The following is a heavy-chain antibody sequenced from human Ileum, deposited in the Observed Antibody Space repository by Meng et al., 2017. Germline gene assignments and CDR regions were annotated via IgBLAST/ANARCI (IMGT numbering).Heavy chain of an antibody. V-gene: IGHV4-4*02. J-gene: IGHJ4*02. D-gene: IGHD2-21*01. CDR1: GDSISSRDW. Sequence: QVQLQGSGPGLVKPSGTRSLPCAVSGDSISSRDWWSWVRQPPGKGLEWIGEISQESGRTNYNPSLKSRVTISLDKSKNQFSLNLNSVTAADTAVYYCVRNEGYSLGDWGQGTLVTVSS. CDR3: VRNEGYSLGD. CDR2: ISQESGRT.